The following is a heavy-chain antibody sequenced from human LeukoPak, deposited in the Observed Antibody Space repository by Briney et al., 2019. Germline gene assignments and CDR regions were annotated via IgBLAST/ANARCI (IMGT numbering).Heavy chain of an antibody. Sequence: ASVKVSCKASGYTFTSYGISWVRQAPEQGLEWMGWINAYNGNTNYAQKLQGRVTMTTDTSTSTAYMELRSLRSDDTAVYYCARVGSGYCSSTSCGNWFDPWGQGTLVTVSS. D-gene: IGHD2-2*01. CDR2: INAYNGNT. CDR1: GYTFTSYG. V-gene: IGHV1-18*01. J-gene: IGHJ5*02. CDR3: ARVGSGYCSSTSCGNWFDP.